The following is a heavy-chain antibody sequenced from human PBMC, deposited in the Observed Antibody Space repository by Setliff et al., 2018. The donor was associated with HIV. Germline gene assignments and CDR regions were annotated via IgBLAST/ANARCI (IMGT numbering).Heavy chain of an antibody. V-gene: IGHV1-69*10. D-gene: IGHD5-18*01. CDR2: IIPILGIA. J-gene: IGHJ6*03. CDR3: ARVGIQLWYPSYYYYYMDV. Sequence: GASVKVSCKASGGTFSSYAISWVRQAPGQGLERMGGIIPILGIANYAQKFQGRVTITADKSTSTAYMELSSLRSEDTAVYYCARVGIQLWYPSYYYYYMDVWGKGTTVTVSS. CDR1: GGTFSSYA.